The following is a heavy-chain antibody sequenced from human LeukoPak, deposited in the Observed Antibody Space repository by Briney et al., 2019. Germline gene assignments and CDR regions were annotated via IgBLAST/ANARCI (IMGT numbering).Heavy chain of an antibody. J-gene: IGHJ6*03. CDR3: ARDPNIAAAGYYYYYMDV. CDR1: GYTFTGHY. V-gene: IGHV1-2*02. CDR2: INPNSGGT. Sequence: ASVKVSCKASGYTFTGHYMHWVRQAPGQGLEWMGWINPNSGGTNYAQKFQGRVTMTRDTSISTAYMELSRLRSDDTAVYYCARDPNIAAAGYYYYYMDVWGKGTTVTVSS. D-gene: IGHD6-13*01.